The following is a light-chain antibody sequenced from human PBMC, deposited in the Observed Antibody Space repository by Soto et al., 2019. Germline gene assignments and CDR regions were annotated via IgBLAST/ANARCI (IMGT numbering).Light chain of an antibody. CDR1: QSVSSS. Sequence: EIVMTQSPATLSVSPGERATLSCRASQSVSSSLAWYQQKPGQAPRLLFYGASTRATGVPARFSGSGSGTEFTLTISSLQAEDVAVYYCQQYYSNTLYTFGQGTKLEIK. J-gene: IGKJ2*01. V-gene: IGKV3-15*01. CDR2: GAS. CDR3: QQYYSNTLYT.